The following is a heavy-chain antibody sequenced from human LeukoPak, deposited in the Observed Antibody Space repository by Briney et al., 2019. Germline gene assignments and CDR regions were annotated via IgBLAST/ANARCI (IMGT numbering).Heavy chain of an antibody. D-gene: IGHD2-21*02. V-gene: IGHV3-21*01. CDR1: GFNFSSYS. CDR2: ISSSSSYI. Sequence: PGGSLRLSCAASGFNFSSYSMNWVRQAPGKGLEWVSSISSSSSYIYYADSVKGRFTISRDNAKNSLYLQMNSLRAEDTAVYYCARVCGGDCYPTNSDYWGQGTLVTVSS. CDR3: ARVCGGDCYPTNSDY. J-gene: IGHJ4*02.